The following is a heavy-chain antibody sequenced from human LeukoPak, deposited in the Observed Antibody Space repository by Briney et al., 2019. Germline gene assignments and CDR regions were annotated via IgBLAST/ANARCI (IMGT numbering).Heavy chain of an antibody. D-gene: IGHD3-22*01. V-gene: IGHV3-30-3*01. Sequence: TGGSLRLSCAASGFTFSSYAMHWVRQAPGKGLEWVAVISYDGSNKYYADSVKGRFTISRDNSKNTLYLQMNSLRAEDTAVYYCAREGNSSGFFFLASPWFDPWGQGTLVTVSS. CDR1: GFTFSSYA. CDR2: ISYDGSNK. J-gene: IGHJ5*02. CDR3: AREGNSSGFFFLASPWFDP.